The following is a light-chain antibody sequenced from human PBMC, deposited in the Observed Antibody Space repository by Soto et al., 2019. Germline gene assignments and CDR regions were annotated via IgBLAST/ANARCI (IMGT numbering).Light chain of an antibody. CDR1: SSDVGGYNY. CDR3: TSYTSSITYV. Sequence: QPVLTQPASVSGSPGLSITISCTGTSSDVGGYNYVSWYQQHPGKAPKLMIYEVSNRPSGVSNRFSGSKSGNTASLTISGLQAEDEADYYCTSYTSSITYVFGTGTKLTVL. V-gene: IGLV2-14*01. CDR2: EVS. J-gene: IGLJ1*01.